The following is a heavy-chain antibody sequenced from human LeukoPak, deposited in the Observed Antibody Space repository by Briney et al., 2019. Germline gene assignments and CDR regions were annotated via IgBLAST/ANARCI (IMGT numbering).Heavy chain of an antibody. Sequence: PGGSLRLSSAAPGYTPRSCWMSWVRPTPGKGLEWVARINQDGSEKRHADSVKGRFTISRDKAKNSFYLQVNSRRAEGTAVYYCATHKDAVTIFDNWGQGTLVTVSS. CDR3: ATHKDAVTIFDN. CDR2: INQDGSEK. CDR1: GYTPRSCW. V-gene: IGHV3-7*01. D-gene: IGHD4-17*01. J-gene: IGHJ4*02.